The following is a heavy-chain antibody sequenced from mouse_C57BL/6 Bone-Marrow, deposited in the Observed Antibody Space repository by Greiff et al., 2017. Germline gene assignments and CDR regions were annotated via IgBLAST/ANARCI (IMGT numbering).Heavy chain of an antibody. V-gene: IGHV2-6*01. J-gene: IGHJ4*01. D-gene: IGHD2-4*01. Sequence: QVQLVESGPGLVAPSQSLSITCTVSGFSLTSYGVDWVRQSPGKGLEWLGVIWGVGSTNYNSALKSRLSISKDNSKSQVFLKMNSLQTDDTAMYYCASRGYDYDGAMDYWGQGTSVTVSS. CDR3: ASRGYDYDGAMDY. CDR1: GFSLTSYG. CDR2: IWGVGST.